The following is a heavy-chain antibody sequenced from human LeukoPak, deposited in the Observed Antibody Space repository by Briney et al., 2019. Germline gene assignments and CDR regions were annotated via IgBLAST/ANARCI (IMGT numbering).Heavy chain of an antibody. V-gene: IGHV3-30-3*01. CDR3: ARVLTGGTDVFDY. CDR2: ISDDETYK. CDR1: GFTFNSYS. D-gene: IGHD1-1*01. J-gene: IGHJ4*02. Sequence: GGSLRLSCAASGFTFNSYSMHWVRQAPGKGLKWVTAISDDETYKFYADSVKGRFTISRDNSKNTLYLQMNSLRAEDTAVYYCARVLTGGTDVFDYWGQGTLVTVSS.